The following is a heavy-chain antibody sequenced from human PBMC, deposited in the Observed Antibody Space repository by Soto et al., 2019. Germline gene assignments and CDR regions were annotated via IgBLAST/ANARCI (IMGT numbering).Heavy chain of an antibody. Sequence: SVKVSCKASGGTFSSYTISWVRQASGQGLEWMGRIIPILGIANYAQKFQGRVTITADKSTSTAYMELSSLRSEDTAVYYCARIGEVPAAKSDYWGQGTLVTVSS. CDR2: IIPILGIA. D-gene: IGHD2-2*01. V-gene: IGHV1-69*02. CDR1: GGTFSSYT. J-gene: IGHJ4*02. CDR3: ARIGEVPAAKSDY.